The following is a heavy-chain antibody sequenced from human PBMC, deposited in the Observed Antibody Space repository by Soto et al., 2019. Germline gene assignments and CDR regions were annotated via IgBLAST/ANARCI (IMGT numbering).Heavy chain of an antibody. J-gene: IGHJ4*02. CDR1: GFTFSSYG. CDR2: ISYDGSYT. V-gene: IGHV3-30*18. Sequence: PASGFTFSSYGMHLFLQAPGKRLEWVAVISYDGSYTYYADSVKSRFTISRDNSKNTLYLQMNSLGAEDTAVYYCAKWNGGFDYWGQGNLVTVSS. D-gene: IGHD3-16*01. CDR3: AKWNGGFDY.